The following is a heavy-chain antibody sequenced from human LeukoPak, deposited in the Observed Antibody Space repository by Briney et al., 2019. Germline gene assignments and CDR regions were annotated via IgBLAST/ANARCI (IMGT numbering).Heavy chain of an antibody. CDR2: ISSSDRTI. CDR1: GFTFRDYD. J-gene: IGHJ4*02. D-gene: IGHD3-10*01. Sequence: GGSLRLFCAASGFTFRDYDMTWIRQAPGKGLEWVSYISSSDRTIYNAESVKGRFTISRDNDKNSLYLQMNSLRAEDTAVYYCARAPTYGSGSSFDYWGQGTLVTVSS. V-gene: IGHV3-11*01. CDR3: ARAPTYGSGSSFDY.